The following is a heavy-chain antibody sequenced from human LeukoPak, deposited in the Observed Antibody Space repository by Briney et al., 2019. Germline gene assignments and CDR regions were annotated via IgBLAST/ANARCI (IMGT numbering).Heavy chain of an antibody. D-gene: IGHD1-1*01. J-gene: IGHJ4*02. CDR1: GFTFSSYG. Sequence: PGGSLRLSCAASGFTFSSYGMSWVRQAPGKGLEWVSAISGSGGSTYYADSVKGRFTISRDNSKNTLSLQMNSLRAEDTAIYYCAKASNTWNYFDYWGQGTLVTVSS. CDR2: ISGSGGST. CDR3: AKASNTWNYFDY. V-gene: IGHV3-23*01.